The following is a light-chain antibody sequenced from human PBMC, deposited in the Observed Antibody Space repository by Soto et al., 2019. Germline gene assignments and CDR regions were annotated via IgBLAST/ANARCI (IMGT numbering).Light chain of an antibody. J-gene: IGKJ1*01. Sequence: EIVLTQSPGPLSLSPGERATLSCRASQSVSSGYLAWYQQKPGQDPRLLIYGASSRATGIPERCSGSESGTDFTLSNSRLEREDSTVYYCKQSGRSSGTFGQGTKVEMK. CDR3: KQSGRSSGT. CDR1: QSVSSGY. CDR2: GAS. V-gene: IGKV3-20*01.